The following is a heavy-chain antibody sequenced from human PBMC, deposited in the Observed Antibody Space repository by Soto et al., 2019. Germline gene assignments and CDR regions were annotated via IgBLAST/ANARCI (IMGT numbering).Heavy chain of an antibody. Sequence: ASVKVSCKASGYTFTSYAMHWVRQAPGQRLEWMGWINAGNGNTKYSQKFQGRVTITRDTSASTAYMELSGLRSEDTAVYYCARDYYDSSGLFWFDPWGQGTLVTVSS. CDR2: INAGNGNT. CDR1: GYTFTSYA. D-gene: IGHD3-22*01. CDR3: ARDYYDSSGLFWFDP. V-gene: IGHV1-3*01. J-gene: IGHJ5*02.